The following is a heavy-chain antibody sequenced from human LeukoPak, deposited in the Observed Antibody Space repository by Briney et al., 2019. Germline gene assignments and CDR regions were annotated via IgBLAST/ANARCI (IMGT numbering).Heavy chain of an antibody. CDR3: ARAGSGLFPARGNSGCLDY. J-gene: IGHJ4*02. Sequence: PGGSLRLSCAASGFTFSSYSMNWVRQALGKGLEWVSSISSSSSYIYYADSVKGRFTISRDNAKNSVYLQMNTLRAEDTAVYYCARAGSGLFPARGNSGCLDYWGQGTLVTVSS. D-gene: IGHD5-12*01. CDR1: GFTFSSYS. CDR2: ISSSSSYI. V-gene: IGHV3-21*01.